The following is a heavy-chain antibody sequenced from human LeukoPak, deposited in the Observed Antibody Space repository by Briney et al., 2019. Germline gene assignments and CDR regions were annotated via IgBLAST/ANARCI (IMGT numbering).Heavy chain of an antibody. J-gene: IGHJ4*02. CDR2: IIPIFGTA. V-gene: IGHV1-69*01. Sequence: SVKVSCKASGGTFSSYAISWVRQAPGQGLEWMGGIIPIFGTANYAQKFQGRATITADESTSTAYMELSSLRSEDTAVYYCARLTGDEYCSSTSCYNPYYFDYWGQGTLVTVSS. CDR1: GGTFSSYA. D-gene: IGHD2-2*02. CDR3: ARLTGDEYCSSTSCYNPYYFDY.